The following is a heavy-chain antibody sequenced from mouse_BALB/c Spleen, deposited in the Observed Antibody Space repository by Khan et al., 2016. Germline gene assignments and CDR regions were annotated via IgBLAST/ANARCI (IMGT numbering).Heavy chain of an antibody. V-gene: IGHV9-1*02. J-gene: IGHJ2*01. CDR3: ARPDY. CDR2: INTYNGEA. Sequence: QIQLVQSGPELKKPGETVKISCKASGYTFTKYGMNWVKQAPGKGLKWMGWINTYNGEATYTDDFKGRFPFSLETSASTAYLQVNNLKNEDMATYFCARPDYWGQGTTLTVSA. CDR1: GYTFTKYG.